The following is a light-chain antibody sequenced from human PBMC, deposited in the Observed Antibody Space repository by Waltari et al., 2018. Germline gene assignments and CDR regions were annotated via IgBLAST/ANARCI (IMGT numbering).Light chain of an antibody. Sequence: QSALTQPPSASGSPGQSVTISCTGTSGDIGAYNSVNWYRQHPGKVPKLMIYDVNRRPAGVPDRCSGSKSGNTAALTVSGLQPEDEAVYYCNSFAGSDTVVFGGGTTLTVL. J-gene: IGLJ2*01. V-gene: IGLV2-8*01. CDR2: DVN. CDR3: NSFAGSDTVV. CDR1: SGDIGAYNS.